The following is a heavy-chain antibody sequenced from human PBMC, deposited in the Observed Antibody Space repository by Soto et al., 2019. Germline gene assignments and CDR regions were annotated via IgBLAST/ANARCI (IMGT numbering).Heavy chain of an antibody. CDR3: ARSYYYYYYMDV. V-gene: IGHV4-31*03. CDR2: IYYSGST. CDR1: GGSISSGGYY. Sequence: SETLSLTCTVSGGSISSGGYYWSWIRQHPGKGLEWIGYIYYSGSTYYNPSLKSRVTISVDTSKNQFSLKLSSVTAADTAVYYCARSYYYYYYMDVWGKGTTVTVSS. J-gene: IGHJ6*03.